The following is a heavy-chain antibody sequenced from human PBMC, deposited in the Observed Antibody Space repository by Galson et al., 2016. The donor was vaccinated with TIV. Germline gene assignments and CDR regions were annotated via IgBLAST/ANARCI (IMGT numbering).Heavy chain of an antibody. Sequence: LEWIATIYYTGSTYYNPSLKSRVSISMDTPKNQFSLKLSSVTAADTAVYYCARRTHYDSSGYSDAFDIWGQGTMVPVSS. CDR3: ARRTHYDSSGYSDAFDI. J-gene: IGHJ3*02. D-gene: IGHD3-22*01. CDR2: IYYTGST. V-gene: IGHV4-39*01.